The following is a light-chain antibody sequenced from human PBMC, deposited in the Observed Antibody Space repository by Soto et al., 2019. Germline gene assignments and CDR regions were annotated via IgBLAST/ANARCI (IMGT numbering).Light chain of an antibody. J-gene: IGKJ1*01. Sequence: EIVMTQSPATLSVSPGERATLSCRASQSVSSNLAGYQQKPGQAPRLLIYGASTRATGIPARFSGSGSGTEFTLTISSLQSEDFAVYYCLQYNHWPKTFGQGNKVEIK. CDR2: GAS. CDR1: QSVSSN. V-gene: IGKV3-15*01. CDR3: LQYNHWPKT.